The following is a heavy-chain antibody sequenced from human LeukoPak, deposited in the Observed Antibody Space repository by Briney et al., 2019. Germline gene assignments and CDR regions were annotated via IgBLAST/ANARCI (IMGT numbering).Heavy chain of an antibody. D-gene: IGHD4-11*01. V-gene: IGHV3-48*03. CDR1: GFTFSSYE. CDR2: ISSSGSTI. Sequence: PGGSLRLSCAASGFTFSSYEMSWVRQAPGKGLEWVSYISSSGSTIYYADSVKGRFTISRDNAKNSLYLQMNSLRAEDTAVYYCARLGAYSDYEFDYWGQGTLVTVSS. J-gene: IGHJ4*02. CDR3: ARLGAYSDYEFDY.